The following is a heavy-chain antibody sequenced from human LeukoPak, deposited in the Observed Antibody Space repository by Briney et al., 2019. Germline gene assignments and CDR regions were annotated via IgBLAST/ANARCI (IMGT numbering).Heavy chain of an antibody. CDR1: GFTFSSYW. D-gene: IGHD6-19*01. J-gene: IGHJ3*02. CDR2: IKQDGSEK. V-gene: IGHV3-7*01. Sequence: PGGSLRLSCAASGFTFSSYWMSWVRQAPGKGLEWVANIKQDGSEKYYVDSVKGRFTISRDNAKNSLYLQMNSLRAEDTAVYYCARDPYSSGWYDGGVAFDIWGQGTMVTVSS. CDR3: ARDPYSSGWYDGGVAFDI.